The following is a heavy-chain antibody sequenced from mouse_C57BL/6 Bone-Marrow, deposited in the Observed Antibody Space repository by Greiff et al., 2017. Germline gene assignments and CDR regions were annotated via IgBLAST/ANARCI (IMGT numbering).Heavy chain of an antibody. CDR2: IYPGGGYT. V-gene: IGHV1-63*01. CDR3: ARSYYAMDY. J-gene: IGHJ4*01. CDR1: GYTFTNYW. Sequence: VQGVESGAELVRPGTSVKMSCKASGYTFTNYWIGWAKQRPGHGLEWIGDIYPGGGYTNYNEKFKGKATLTADESSSTAYMQFSSLTSEDSAIYYCARSYYAMDYWGQGTSVTVSS.